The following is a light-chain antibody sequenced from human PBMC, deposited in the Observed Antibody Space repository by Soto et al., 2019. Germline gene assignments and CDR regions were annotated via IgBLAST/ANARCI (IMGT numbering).Light chain of an antibody. Sequence: DIQITQSPSTLSASVGDRVTITCRASQSISSWLAWYQQKPGKAPKLLLYDVSTLERGVPSRFSGSGSATEFTLTISDLQPDDVATYYCQQYQSDTWTFGQGTKVDIK. CDR2: DVS. V-gene: IGKV1-5*01. CDR1: QSISSW. CDR3: QQYQSDTWT. J-gene: IGKJ1*01.